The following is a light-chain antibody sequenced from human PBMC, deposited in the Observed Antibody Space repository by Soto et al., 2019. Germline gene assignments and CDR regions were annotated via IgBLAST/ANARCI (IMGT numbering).Light chain of an antibody. Sequence: IQLTQSPSSLSASVGDRVTITCRASQGISSYLAWYQQKPGKAPKLLIYAASTLQSGVPSRFSGSGSGTDFTLTISSRQPEDFATYYCQQLNSYPDSFGQGTKLEIK. CDR2: AAS. CDR3: QQLNSYPDS. CDR1: QGISSY. J-gene: IGKJ2*03. V-gene: IGKV1-9*01.